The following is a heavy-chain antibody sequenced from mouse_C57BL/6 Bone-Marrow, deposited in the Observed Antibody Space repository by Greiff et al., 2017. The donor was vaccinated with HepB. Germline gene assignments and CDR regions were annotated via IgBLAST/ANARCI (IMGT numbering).Heavy chain of an antibody. CDR2: IYPGSGST. J-gene: IGHJ3*01. Sequence: QVQLQQPGAELVKPGASVKMSCKASGYNFNSYWITWVKQRPGQGLEWIGDIYPGSGSTNYNEKFKSKATLTVDTSSSTAYMQLSSLTSEDSAVYYCARDSTSTVVAPGFAYWGQGTLVTVSA. V-gene: IGHV1-55*01. CDR3: ARDSTSTVVAPGFAY. D-gene: IGHD1-1*01. CDR1: GYNFNSYW.